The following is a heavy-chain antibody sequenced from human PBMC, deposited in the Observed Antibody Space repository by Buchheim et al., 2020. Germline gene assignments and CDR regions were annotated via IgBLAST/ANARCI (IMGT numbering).Heavy chain of an antibody. D-gene: IGHD6-19*01. Sequence: EVQLVESGGGLVKPGGSLRLSCAASGFTFSSYSMNWVRQAPGKGLEWVSSISSTSSYIYYTDSVKGRFTISRDNAKNSLYLQMNSLRAEDTAVYYCASSIFRSVAGRLYYDYWGQGTL. CDR1: GFTFSSYS. V-gene: IGHV3-21*01. CDR2: ISSTSSYI. J-gene: IGHJ4*02. CDR3: ASSIFRSVAGRLYYDY.